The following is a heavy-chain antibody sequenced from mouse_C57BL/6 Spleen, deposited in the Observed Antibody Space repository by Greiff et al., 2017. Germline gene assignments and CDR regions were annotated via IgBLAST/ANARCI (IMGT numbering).Heavy chain of an antibody. Sequence: EVQLQESGPGLVKPSQSLSLTCSVTGYSITSGYYWNWIRQFPGNKLEWMGYISYDGSNNYNPSLKNRISITRDTSKNQFFLKLNSVTTEDTATYSCARDPHYYGSSHFDYWGQGTTLTVSS. CDR3: ARDPHYYGSSHFDY. J-gene: IGHJ2*01. V-gene: IGHV3-6*01. CDR1: GYSITSGYY. D-gene: IGHD1-1*01. CDR2: ISYDGSN.